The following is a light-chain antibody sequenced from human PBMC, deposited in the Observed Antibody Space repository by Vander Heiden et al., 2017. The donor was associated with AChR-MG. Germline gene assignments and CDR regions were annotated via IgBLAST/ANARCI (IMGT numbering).Light chain of an antibody. J-gene: IGKJ1*01. Sequence: DIQMTQSPSSLSASIGDRVTITCRASQSITNYLNWYQQKPGKAPKLLIYAASSLQSGVPSRFSGSGSGTDFTLTISSLQPEDFATYCCQQSDSTPWTFGQGTTVEIK. CDR3: QQSDSTPWT. CDR1: QSITNY. V-gene: IGKV1-39*01. CDR2: AAS.